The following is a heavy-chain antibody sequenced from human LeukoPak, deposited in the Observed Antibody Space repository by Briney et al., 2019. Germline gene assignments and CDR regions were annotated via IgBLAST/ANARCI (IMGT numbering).Heavy chain of an antibody. CDR3: ARMYSSSWTQYAFDI. D-gene: IGHD6-13*01. J-gene: IGHJ3*02. V-gene: IGHV1-8*01. Sequence: GASVKVSCKASGYTFTSYDINWVRQATGQGLEWMGWMNPNSGNTGYAQKFQGRVTMTRNTSISTAYMELSSRRSEDTAVYYCARMYSSSWTQYAFDIWGQGTMVTVFS. CDR1: GYTFTSYD. CDR2: MNPNSGNT.